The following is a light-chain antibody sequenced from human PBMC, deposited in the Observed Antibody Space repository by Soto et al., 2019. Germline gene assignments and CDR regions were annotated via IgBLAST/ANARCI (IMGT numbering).Light chain of an antibody. CDR3: TSYAGGNNV. CDR2: EVN. Sequence: QSALTQPPSASASPGQSVTISCSGTSSDVGAYNYVSWYQQHPGKVPKLMVYEVNKRPSGVPDRFSGSKSGNTASLTVSGLQAEDEADYYCTSYAGGNNVFGTGTKLTVL. CDR1: SSDVGAYNY. J-gene: IGLJ1*01. V-gene: IGLV2-8*01.